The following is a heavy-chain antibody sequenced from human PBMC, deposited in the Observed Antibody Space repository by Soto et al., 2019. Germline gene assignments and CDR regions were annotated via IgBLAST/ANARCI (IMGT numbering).Heavy chain of an antibody. J-gene: IGHJ4*02. Sequence: SETLSLTCAVYGGSFSGYYWSWIRQPPGKGLEWIGEINHSGSTNYNPSLKSRVTISVDTSKNQFSLKLSSVTAADTAVYYCARKRGYSYGRFDYWGQGTLVTAPQ. V-gene: IGHV4-34*01. CDR3: ARKRGYSYGRFDY. CDR1: GGSFSGYY. CDR2: INHSGST. D-gene: IGHD5-18*01.